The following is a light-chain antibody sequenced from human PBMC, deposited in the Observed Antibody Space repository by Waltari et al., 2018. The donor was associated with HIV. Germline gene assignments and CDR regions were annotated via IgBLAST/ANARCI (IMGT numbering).Light chain of an antibody. CDR2: GDY. CDR3: QSYDTSLGGFYV. J-gene: IGLJ1*01. Sequence: QSVLTQPPSVSGAPGQRVTIACSGISSHIGTTYAVQWHQQLPGTAPKLLIYGDYNRPSGVPDRFTGSKSGTSASLAITGLQPEDEADYYCQSYDTSLGGFYVFGTGTKVTVL. V-gene: IGLV1-40*01. CDR1: SSHIGTTYA.